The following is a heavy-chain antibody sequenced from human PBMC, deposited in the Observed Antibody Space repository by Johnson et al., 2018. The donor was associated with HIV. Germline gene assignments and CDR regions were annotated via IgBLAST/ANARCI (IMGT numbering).Heavy chain of an antibody. CDR1: GFTFSSYA. V-gene: IGHV3-30*04. CDR2: ISYDGSDK. Sequence: QVQLVESGGGVVQPGRSLRLSCAASGFTFSSYAFHWVRQAPAKGLEWVAAISYDGSDKYHADSVKGRFTISRDNSKNTLFLQMNSLRAEDTAMYYCAKGGCGGDCYSPYLFDIWGQGTMVTVSS. D-gene: IGHD2-21*01. CDR3: AKGGCGGDCYSPYLFDI. J-gene: IGHJ3*02.